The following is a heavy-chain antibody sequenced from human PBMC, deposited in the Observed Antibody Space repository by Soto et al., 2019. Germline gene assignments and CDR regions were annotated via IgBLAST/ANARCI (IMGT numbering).Heavy chain of an antibody. CDR1: GYTFTSYG. CDR2: ISGYNGDT. CDR3: AREGSYHDLDY. V-gene: IGHV1-18*01. Sequence: ASVKVSCKASGYTFTSYGITWVRQAPGQGLEWMGWISGYNGDTNYAQKFQGRVTLTTDTSTSTGYLEVMTLRPDDTAVYYCAREGSYHDLDYWGLGTLVTVSS. J-gene: IGHJ4*02. D-gene: IGHD3-22*01.